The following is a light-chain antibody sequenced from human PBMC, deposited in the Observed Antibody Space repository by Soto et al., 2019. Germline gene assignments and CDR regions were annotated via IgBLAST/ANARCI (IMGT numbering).Light chain of an antibody. CDR2: AAS. V-gene: IGKV1-12*01. J-gene: IGKJ1*01. CDR3: QRANSLRT. CDR1: QGISSW. Sequence: DIQMTQSPSSVSASVGDRFTITCRASQGISSWLAWYQQKPGTAPXXLIYAASSLQSGVPSRFSGIGSGTDFTLTISSMTPEDFATDDCQRANSLRTFGQGTKVDIK.